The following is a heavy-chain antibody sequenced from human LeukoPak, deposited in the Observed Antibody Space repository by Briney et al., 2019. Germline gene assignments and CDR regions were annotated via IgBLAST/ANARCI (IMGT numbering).Heavy chain of an antibody. CDR1: GFTFSSYP. CDR3: VKALYDSGGYYYAY. CDR2: ITFDGGST. Sequence: QPGGSLRLSCSGSGFTFSSYPMHWVRQAPGKGLEYVSAITFDGGSTYYADSVKGRFTISRDNSKNTLYLQMSSLRVEDTAVYYCVKALYDSGGYYYAYWGQGTLVTVSS. D-gene: IGHD3-22*01. V-gene: IGHV3-64D*06. J-gene: IGHJ4*02.